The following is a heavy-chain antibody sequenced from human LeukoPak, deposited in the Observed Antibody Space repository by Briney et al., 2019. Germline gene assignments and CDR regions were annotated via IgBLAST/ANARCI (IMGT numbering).Heavy chain of an antibody. CDR1: GLTFSMK. Sequence: GRSLRLSCAVSGLTFSMKMNWVRQAPGKGLEWVSYISAGGRTTFYADSVTGRFTISRDNAKNSLYLQMNSLKADDTAVYYCAAWMETWGQGTLVTVSS. CDR2: ISAGGRTT. J-gene: IGHJ5*02. CDR3: AAWMET. D-gene: IGHD2-2*03. V-gene: IGHV3-48*03.